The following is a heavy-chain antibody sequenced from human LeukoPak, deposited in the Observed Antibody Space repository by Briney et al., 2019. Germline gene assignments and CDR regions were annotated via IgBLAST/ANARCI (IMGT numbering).Heavy chain of an antibody. CDR3: ARHGDGYNFLFDFDY. Sequence: SETLSHACTVSGGSISSYYWSWIRQPPGKGLEWIGYIYYSGSTNYNPSLKSRVTISVDTSKNQFSLKMSSVTAADTAVYYCARHGDGYNFLFDFDYWGQGTLVTVSS. CDR2: IYYSGST. CDR1: GGSISSYY. J-gene: IGHJ4*02. V-gene: IGHV4-59*08. D-gene: IGHD5-24*01.